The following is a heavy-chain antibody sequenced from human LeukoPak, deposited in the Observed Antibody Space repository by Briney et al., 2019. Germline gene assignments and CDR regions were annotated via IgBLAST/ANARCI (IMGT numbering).Heavy chain of an antibody. D-gene: IGHD6-19*01. V-gene: IGHV3-23*01. Sequence: GGSLRLSCAASGFTFSSYAMSRVRQAPGKGLEWVSAISDSGGSTYYADSVKGRFTISRDNSKNTLYLQMNSLRAEDTAVYYCAKGRITGYSSGWYYYWGQGTLVTVSS. CDR3: AKGRITGYSSGWYYY. CDR1: GFTFSSYA. J-gene: IGHJ4*02. CDR2: ISDSGGST.